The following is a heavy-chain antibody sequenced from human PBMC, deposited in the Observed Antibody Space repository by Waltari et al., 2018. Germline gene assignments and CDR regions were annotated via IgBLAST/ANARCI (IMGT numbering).Heavy chain of an antibody. Sequence: QLQLQESGPGLVKPSETLSLTCTVSGGSISSSSYYWGWIRQPPGKGLEWIGSIYYSGGNYYNPSLKSRVTISVDTSKNQFSLKLSSVTAADTAVYYCARDRWELLRAFDYWGQGTLVTVSS. J-gene: IGHJ4*02. V-gene: IGHV4-39*07. CDR2: IYYSGGN. CDR1: GGSISSSSYY. CDR3: ARDRWELLRAFDY. D-gene: IGHD1-26*01.